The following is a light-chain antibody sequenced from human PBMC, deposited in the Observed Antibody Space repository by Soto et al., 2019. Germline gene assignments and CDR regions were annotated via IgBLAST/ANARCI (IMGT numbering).Light chain of an antibody. CDR1: SSDVGGYNY. Sequence: QSALTQPASVSGSPGQSITISCTGTSSDVGGYNYVSWYQHHPGKAPKRMIHDVSNRPSGVSNRFSGSKSGNTASLTISGLQAEDEADYYSSSYIPNNSTYVFGTGTKVTVL. J-gene: IGLJ1*01. CDR2: DVS. CDR3: SSYIPNNSTYV. V-gene: IGLV2-14*03.